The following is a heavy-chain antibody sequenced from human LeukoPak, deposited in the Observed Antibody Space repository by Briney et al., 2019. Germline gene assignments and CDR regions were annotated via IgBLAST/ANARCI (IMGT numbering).Heavy chain of an antibody. CDR2: INAGNGNT. D-gene: IGHD5-24*01. Sequence: GASVKVSCKASGYTFTSYAMHWVRQAPGQRLEWMGWINAGNGNTKYSQKFQGRVTITRDTSASTAYMELSSLRSEDTAVYYCARDMRWLQSPLLNHWGQGTLVPVP. CDR3: ARDMRWLQSPLLNH. J-gene: IGHJ5*02. V-gene: IGHV1-3*01. CDR1: GYTFTSYA.